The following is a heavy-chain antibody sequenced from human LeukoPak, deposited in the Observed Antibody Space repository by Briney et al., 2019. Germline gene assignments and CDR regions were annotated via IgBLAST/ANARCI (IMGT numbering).Heavy chain of an antibody. J-gene: IGHJ5*02. D-gene: IGHD5-24*01. CDR3: AKGDGYNYDNWFDP. CDR1: GFTFSGYA. V-gene: IGHV3-23*01. CDR2: VSDSGGST. Sequence: GGCLRLSCAASGFTFSGYALSWVRQAPGKGLEWVSSVSDSGGSTYYADSVKGRFTISRDNSKNTLYLQMNSLRAEDTAVYYCAKGDGYNYDNWFDPWGQGTLVTVSS.